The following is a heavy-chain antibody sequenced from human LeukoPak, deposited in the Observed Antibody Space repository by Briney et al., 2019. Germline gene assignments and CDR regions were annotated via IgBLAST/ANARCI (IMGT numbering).Heavy chain of an antibody. D-gene: IGHD3-22*01. CDR2: ISGSGGST. Sequence: GGSLKLSCAASGFTFSSYAMSWVRQAPGKGLEWVSAISGSGGSTYYADSVKGRFTISRDNSKNTLYLQMNSLRAEDTAVYYCAKDYYDSSGYYHAYWGQGTLVTVSS. V-gene: IGHV3-23*01. CDR1: GFTFSSYA. CDR3: AKDYYDSSGYYHAY. J-gene: IGHJ4*02.